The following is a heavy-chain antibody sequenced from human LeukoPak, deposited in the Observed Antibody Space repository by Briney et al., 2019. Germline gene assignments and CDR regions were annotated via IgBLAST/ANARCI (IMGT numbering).Heavy chain of an antibody. CDR1: GGSLGTYY. CDR2: IYYTGSA. Sequence: SETLSLTCTVSGGSLGTYYWSWIRQTPGQGLEWIGCIYYTGSANYNPSLRSRGTISVDTSKNQFSLKLTSVTAADTAVYYCARGSITVVPAFDIWGQGTMVTVSS. J-gene: IGHJ3*02. V-gene: IGHV4-59*12. D-gene: IGHD4-23*01. CDR3: ARGSITVVPAFDI.